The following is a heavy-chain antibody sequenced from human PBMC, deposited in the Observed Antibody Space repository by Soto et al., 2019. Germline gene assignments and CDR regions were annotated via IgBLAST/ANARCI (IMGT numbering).Heavy chain of an antibody. CDR1: GFTFSSYA. V-gene: IGHV3-30-3*01. CDR2: ISYDGSNK. CDR3: ARDASFWSGYYFDFDY. J-gene: IGHJ4*02. Sequence: PGGSLRLSCAASGFTFSSYAMHWVRQAPGKGLEWVAVISYDGSNKYYADSVKGRFTISRDNSKNTLYLQMNSLRAEDTAVYYCARDASFWSGYYFDFDYWGQGTLVTVSS. D-gene: IGHD3-3*01.